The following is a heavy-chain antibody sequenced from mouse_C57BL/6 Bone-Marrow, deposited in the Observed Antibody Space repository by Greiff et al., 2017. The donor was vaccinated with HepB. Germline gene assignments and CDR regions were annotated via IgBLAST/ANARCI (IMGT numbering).Heavy chain of an antibody. CDR1: GYTFTSYW. CDR2: IYPGNSDT. D-gene: IGHD1-1*01. CDR3: TRWDYYGSRRYFDV. J-gene: IGHJ1*03. Sequence: DVKLQESGTVLARPGASVKMSCKTSGYTFTSYWMHWVKQRPGQGLEWIGAIYPGNSDTSYNQKFKGKAKLTAVTSASTAYMELSSLTNEDSAVYYCTRWDYYGSRRYFDVWGTGTTVTVSS. V-gene: IGHV1-5*01.